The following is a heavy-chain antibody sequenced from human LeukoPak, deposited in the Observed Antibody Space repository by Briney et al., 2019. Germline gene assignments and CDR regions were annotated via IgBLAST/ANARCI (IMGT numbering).Heavy chain of an antibody. J-gene: IGHJ4*02. Sequence: PGGSLRLSCAASGFTFSGYIMNWVRQAPGKGLEWVSFIGTSGNPIYYADSEKGRFTVSRDNAKNSLYLQMNSLRAEDTAVYYCARDQWLDYWGQGTLVTVSS. CDR3: ARDQWLDY. CDR2: IGTSGNPI. V-gene: IGHV3-48*01. D-gene: IGHD6-19*01. CDR1: GFTFSGYI.